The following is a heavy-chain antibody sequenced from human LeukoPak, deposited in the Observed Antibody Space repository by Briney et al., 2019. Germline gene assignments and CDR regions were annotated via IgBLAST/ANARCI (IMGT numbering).Heavy chain of an antibody. V-gene: IGHV3-23*01. Sequence: GGSLRLSCAASGFTFSTYAMSWVRQAPGKGLEWVSAISGSGGSTYYADSVKGRFAISRDNSKNTLYLQMNSLRAEDTAVYYCAKDDHGGSGWRDYFDYWGQGTLVTVSS. D-gene: IGHD6-19*01. J-gene: IGHJ4*02. CDR1: GFTFSTYA. CDR2: ISGSGGST. CDR3: AKDDHGGSGWRDYFDY.